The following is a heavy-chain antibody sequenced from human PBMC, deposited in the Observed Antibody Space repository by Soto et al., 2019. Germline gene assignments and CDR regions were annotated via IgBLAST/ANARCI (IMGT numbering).Heavy chain of an antibody. CDR1: GFTFTSSA. V-gene: IGHV1-58*01. J-gene: IGHJ4*02. CDR2: IVVGSGNT. Sequence: QMQLVQSGPEVKKPGTSVKVSCKASGFTFTSSAVQWVRQARGQRLEWIGWIVVGSGNTNYAQKFQERVTITRDMSTSTAYMELSSLRSEDTAVYYCAASTPRGGSGSPSWGKGTRVTVSS. D-gene: IGHD6-19*01. CDR3: AASTPRGGSGSPS.